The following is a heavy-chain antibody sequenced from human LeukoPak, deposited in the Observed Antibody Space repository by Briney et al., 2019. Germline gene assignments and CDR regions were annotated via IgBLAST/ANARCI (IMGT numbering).Heavy chain of an antibody. CDR1: GGTFSSYA. CDR3: ARGGDTLTGVGEYYFDY. CDR2: IIPIFGTA. D-gene: IGHD3-9*01. V-gene: IGHV1-69*13. J-gene: IGHJ4*02. Sequence: SVKVSCKASGGTFSSYAISWVRQAPGQGLEWMGGIIPIFGTANYAQKFQGRVTITADESTSTAYMELSSLRSEDTAVYYCARGGDTLTGVGEYYFDYWGQGTLVTVSS.